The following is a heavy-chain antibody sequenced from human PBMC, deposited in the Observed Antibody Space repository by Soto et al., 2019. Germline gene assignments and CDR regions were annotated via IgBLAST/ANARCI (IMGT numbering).Heavy chain of an antibody. V-gene: IGHV4-61*01. D-gene: IGHD3-22*01. Sequence: QVQLQESGPGLVKPSETLSLTCTVSGDSVNSGTYYWSWIRQPPGKGLEWIGYIYNSGTTKYNPSLKSRVTISVATSKNQFSLHLSSVTAADTAVYFCARAKTTMIVPANYWGQGTLVTVSS. CDR1: GDSVNSGTYY. CDR2: IYNSGTT. CDR3: ARAKTTMIVPANY. J-gene: IGHJ4*02.